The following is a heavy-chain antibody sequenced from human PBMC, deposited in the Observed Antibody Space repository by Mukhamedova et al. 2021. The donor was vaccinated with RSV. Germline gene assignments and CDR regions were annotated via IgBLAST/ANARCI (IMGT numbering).Heavy chain of an antibody. CDR3: GRDPRGTGRELGWWADRGMDG. CDR2: INGRGGTT. J-gene: IGHJ6*02. D-gene: IGHD3/OR15-3a*01. Sequence: VRQAPGQGPEWMGVINGRGGTTTYAQKFEDRVTLTRDPATATFNMDLRSLRSDDTAVYYCGRDPRGTGRELGWWADRGMDGWGQG. V-gene: IGHV1-46*01.